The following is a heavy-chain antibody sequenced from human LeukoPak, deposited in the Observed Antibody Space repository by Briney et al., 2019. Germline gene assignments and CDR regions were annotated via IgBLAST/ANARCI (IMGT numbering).Heavy chain of an antibody. CDR1: GASISTYY. CDR3: ARLLGGNPSYMDV. CDR2: IYYDGST. J-gene: IGHJ6*03. Sequence: SETLSLTCTVSGASISTYYWSWIRQPPGKGLEWVVSIYYDGSTYYSPSLKSRVTISTDTSKNHFSLKLTSVAAADTAIYYCARLLGGNPSYMDVWGKGTTVTVSS. V-gene: IGHV4-59*01. D-gene: IGHD3-3*01.